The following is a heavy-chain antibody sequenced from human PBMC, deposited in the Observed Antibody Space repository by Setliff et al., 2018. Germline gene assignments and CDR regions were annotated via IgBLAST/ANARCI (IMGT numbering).Heavy chain of an antibody. Sequence: PSETLSLTCSVSGGSISSGSYYWTWIRQPAGKGLEWIGHIYTSGTTKYNPSLKSRVTISVDASKNQFFLKLTSVTAADTAVYFCARSLGSGSYYNSRPFYSDYWGQGTLVTVSS. CDR1: GGSISSGSYY. CDR3: ARSLGSGSYYNSRPFYSDY. V-gene: IGHV4-61*09. CDR2: IYTSGTT. J-gene: IGHJ4*02. D-gene: IGHD3-10*01.